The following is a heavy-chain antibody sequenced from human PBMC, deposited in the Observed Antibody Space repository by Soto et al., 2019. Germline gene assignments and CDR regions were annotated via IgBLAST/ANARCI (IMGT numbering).Heavy chain of an antibody. J-gene: IGHJ3*02. D-gene: IGHD5-18*01. CDR1: GFTFSSYA. Sequence: EVQLLESGGGLVQPGGSLRLSCAASGFTFSSYAMSWVRQAPGKGLEWVSTISGSGGSTYYADSVKGRFTISRDNSKNALYLHMNSLRDEDTAVYYCAQGVEGSWIQLWLPGAFDIWGQGTMVTVSS. CDR2: ISGSGGST. V-gene: IGHV3-23*01. CDR3: AQGVEGSWIQLWLPGAFDI.